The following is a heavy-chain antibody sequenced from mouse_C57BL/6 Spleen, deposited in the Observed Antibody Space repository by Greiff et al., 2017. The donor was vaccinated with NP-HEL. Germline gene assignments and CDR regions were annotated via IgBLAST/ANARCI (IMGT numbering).Heavy chain of an antibody. CDR1: GYSITSGYY. J-gene: IGHJ1*03. V-gene: IGHV3-6*01. D-gene: IGHD1-1*01. CDR3: ARAHYYGTLYWYFDV. Sequence: DVQLVESGPGLVKPSQSLSLTCSVTGYSITSGYYWNWIRQFPGNKLEWMGYISYDGSNNYNPSLKNRISITRDTSKNQFFLKLNSVTTEDTATYYCARAHYYGTLYWYFDVWGTGTTVTVSS. CDR2: ISYDGSN.